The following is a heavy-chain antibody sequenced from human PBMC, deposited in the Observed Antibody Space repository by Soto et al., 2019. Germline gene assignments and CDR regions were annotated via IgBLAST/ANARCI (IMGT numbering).Heavy chain of an antibody. D-gene: IGHD3-22*01. CDR2: IYPGDSDT. CDR3: ARRMEGARAYYYDSGLDY. J-gene: IGHJ4*02. CDR1: GYSFTSYW. Sequence: TGESLKISCKGSGYSFTSYWIGWVRQMPGKGLEWMGIIYPGDSDTRYSPSFQGQVTISADKSISTAYLQWSSLKASDTAMYYCARRMEGARAYYYDSGLDYWGQGTLVTVSS. V-gene: IGHV5-51*01.